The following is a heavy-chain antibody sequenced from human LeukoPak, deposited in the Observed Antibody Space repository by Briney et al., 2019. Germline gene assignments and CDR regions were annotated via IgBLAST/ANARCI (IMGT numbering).Heavy chain of an antibody. J-gene: IGHJ4*02. Sequence: SETVSLTCDVSGGSISSNNWWSWVRQPPGKGLDWIGEIYHSGTTNYNPSLKSRVTISVDKSNNQFSLTLSSVTAADTAVYYCARDKSRDGYNFDYWGQGTLVTVSS. CDR2: IYHSGTT. CDR1: GGSISSNNW. V-gene: IGHV4-4*02. CDR3: ARDKSRDGYNFDY. D-gene: IGHD5-24*01.